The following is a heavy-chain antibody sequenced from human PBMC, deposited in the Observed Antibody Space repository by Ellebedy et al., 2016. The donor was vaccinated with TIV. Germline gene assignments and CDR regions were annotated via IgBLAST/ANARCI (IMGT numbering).Heavy chain of an antibody. CDR2: ISWNSGSI. D-gene: IGHD2-21*02. J-gene: IGHJ4*02. CDR1: GFSLSDHE. Sequence: GGSLRLXCTASGFSLSDHEMHWVRQIPGKGLEWVSSISWNSGSIGYADSVKGRFTISRDNARNSLYLQMNSLRAEDTAFYYCSRGVSGDYYFDHWGQGTLVTVSS. V-gene: IGHV3-9*01. CDR3: SRGVSGDYYFDH.